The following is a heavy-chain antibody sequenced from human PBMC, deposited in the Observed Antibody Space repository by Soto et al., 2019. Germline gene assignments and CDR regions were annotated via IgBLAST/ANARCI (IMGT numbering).Heavy chain of an antibody. V-gene: IGHV5-10-1*01. CDR3: ARLDVDTAMVSPLWYYGMDV. J-gene: IGHJ6*04. Sequence: GESLKISCKGSGYSFTSYWISWVRQMPGKGLEWMGRIDPSDSYTNYSPSFQGHVTISADKSISTAYLQWSSLKASDTAMYYCARLDVDTAMVSPLWYYGMDVWGEGTTVTVSS. CDR2: IDPSDSYT. CDR1: GYSFTSYW. D-gene: IGHD5-18*01.